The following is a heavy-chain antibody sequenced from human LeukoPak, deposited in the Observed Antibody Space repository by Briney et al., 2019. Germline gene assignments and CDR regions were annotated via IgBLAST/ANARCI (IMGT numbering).Heavy chain of an antibody. V-gene: IGHV3-7*01. CDR2: IRQDGSDK. J-gene: IGHJ4*02. D-gene: IGHD4-17*01. Sequence: GSLRLSCAASGFTFSDYWMTWVRQAPGKGLEWVANIRQDGSDKYYVDSVKGRLSISRDNAKNSLYLQMNSLRAEDTAVYYCARMFHYGVYWGQGTLVTVSS. CDR3: ARMFHYGVY. CDR1: GFTFSDYW.